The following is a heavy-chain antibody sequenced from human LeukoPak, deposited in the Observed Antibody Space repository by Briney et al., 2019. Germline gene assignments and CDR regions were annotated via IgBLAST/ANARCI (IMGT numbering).Heavy chain of an antibody. Sequence: GESLKISCRGSGYSFTTYWISWVRQMPGKGLEWMGRIDPSDSYTNYSPSFQGHITISGDKSISTAYLQWSSLKASDTAMYYCARHTGDAFDIWGQGTMVTVSS. V-gene: IGHV5-10-1*01. CDR3: ARHTGDAFDI. CDR1: GYSFTTYW. CDR2: IDPSDSYT. D-gene: IGHD4-17*01. J-gene: IGHJ3*02.